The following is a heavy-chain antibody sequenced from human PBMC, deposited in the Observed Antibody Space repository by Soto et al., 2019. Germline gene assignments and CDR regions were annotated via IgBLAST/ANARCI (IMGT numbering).Heavy chain of an antibody. Sequence: SETLSLTCTVSGGSIGSYYWSWIRQPPGKGLEWIGYIYYSGSTNYNPSLKSRVTISVDTSKNQFSLKLSSVTAADTAVYYCARVLYGGIAVASYYYYMDVWGKGTTVTVSS. CDR2: IYYSGST. CDR1: GGSIGSYY. D-gene: IGHD6-19*01. J-gene: IGHJ6*03. V-gene: IGHV4-59*08. CDR3: ARVLYGGIAVASYYYYMDV.